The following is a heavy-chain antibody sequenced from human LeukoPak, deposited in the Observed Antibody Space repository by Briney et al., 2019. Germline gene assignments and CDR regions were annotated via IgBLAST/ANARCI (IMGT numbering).Heavy chain of an antibody. J-gene: IGHJ6*02. CDR3: ARDRAGITIFGVASKGGYYYYYGMDV. CDR1: GGSISSGGYS. D-gene: IGHD3-3*01. Sequence: SETLSLTCAVSGGSISSGGYSWSWIRQPPGKGLEWIGYIYHSGSTYYNPSLKSRVTISVDRSKNQFSLKLSSVTAADTAVYYCARDRAGITIFGVASKGGYYYYYGMDVWGQGTTVTVSS. V-gene: IGHV4-30-2*01. CDR2: IYHSGST.